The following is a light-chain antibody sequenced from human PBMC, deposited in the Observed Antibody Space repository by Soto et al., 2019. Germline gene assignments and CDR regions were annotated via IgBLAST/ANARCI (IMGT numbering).Light chain of an antibody. J-gene: IGKJ2*01. CDR1: QSVSSY. CDR3: QQRSSWPRT. Sequence: EIVMTQSPATLSLSPGDRATLSCRASQSVSSYLAWYQQKPGQAPRLLIYDASSRPTGIPARFSGSGSGTDFTLTISSLEPEDFATYYCQQRSSWPRTFGQGTKLEIK. V-gene: IGKV3-11*01. CDR2: DAS.